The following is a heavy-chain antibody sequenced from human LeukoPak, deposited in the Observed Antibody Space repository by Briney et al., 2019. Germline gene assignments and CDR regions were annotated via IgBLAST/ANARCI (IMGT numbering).Heavy chain of an antibody. J-gene: IGHJ5*02. CDR3: ARDAEYYDFWSGYYVWFDP. CDR2: INPNSGGT. D-gene: IGHD3-3*01. Sequence: ASVNVSCKASGYTFTSYYMHWVRQAPGQGLEWMGRINPNSGGTNYAQKFQGRVTMTRDTSISTAYMELSRLRSDDTAVYYCARDAEYYDFWSGYYVWFDPWGQGTLVTVSS. CDR1: GYTFTSYY. V-gene: IGHV1-2*06.